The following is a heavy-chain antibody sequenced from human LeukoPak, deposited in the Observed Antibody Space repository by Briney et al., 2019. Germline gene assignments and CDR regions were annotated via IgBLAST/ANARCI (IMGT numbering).Heavy chain of an antibody. CDR1: GFTFSSYW. D-gene: IGHD1-26*01. V-gene: IGHV3-23*01. J-gene: IGHJ4*02. Sequence: GESLRLSCAASGFTFSSYWMSWVRQPPGKGLEWVSGISGSGCGTYYADSGKGRFTIPRDNSKNTLYLQMNSRRAEDTAIYYCAPQWELLRAFDYWGQGTLVTVSS. CDR2: ISGSGCGT. CDR3: APQWELLRAFDY.